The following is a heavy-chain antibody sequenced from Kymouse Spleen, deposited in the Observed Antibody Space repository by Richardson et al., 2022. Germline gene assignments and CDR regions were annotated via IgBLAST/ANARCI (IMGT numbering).Heavy chain of an antibody. CDR2: INHSGST. D-gene: IGHD3-16*02. Sequence: QVQLQQWGAGLLKPSETLSLTCAVYGGSFSGYYWSWIRQPPGKGLEWIGEINHSGSTNYNPSLKSRVTISVDTSKNQFSLKLSSVTAADTAVYYCARRASQNIAPFDYWGQGTLVTVSS. CDR3: ARRASQNIAPFDY. V-gene: IGHV4-34*01. CDR1: GGSFSGYY. J-gene: IGHJ4*02.